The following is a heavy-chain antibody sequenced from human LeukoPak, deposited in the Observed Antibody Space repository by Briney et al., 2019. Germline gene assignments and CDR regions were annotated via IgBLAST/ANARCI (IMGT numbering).Heavy chain of an antibody. Sequence: GGSLRLSCAASGFTFSSYGMSWVRQAPGKGLEWVSAISGSGGSTYYADSVKGRFTISRDNSKNTLYLQMNSLRAEDTAVYYCAKDPPRWTMIVVVGDAFDIWGQGTMVTVSS. D-gene: IGHD3-22*01. CDR1: GFTFSSYG. V-gene: IGHV3-23*01. J-gene: IGHJ3*02. CDR2: ISGSGGST. CDR3: AKDPPRWTMIVVVGDAFDI.